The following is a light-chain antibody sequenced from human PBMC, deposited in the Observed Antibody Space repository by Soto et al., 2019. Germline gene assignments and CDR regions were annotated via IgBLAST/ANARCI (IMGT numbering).Light chain of an antibody. Sequence: QSVLTQPASVSGSPGQSITISCTGTSSDVGGYDYVSWYQQHPGKAPKLMIYDVSYRPSGISDRFSGSKSGNTASLTISGLQADDEADYYCSSYTTSSALNFGTGTKVTVL. V-gene: IGLV2-14*03. J-gene: IGLJ1*01. CDR3: SSYTTSSALN. CDR2: DVS. CDR1: SSDVGGYDY.